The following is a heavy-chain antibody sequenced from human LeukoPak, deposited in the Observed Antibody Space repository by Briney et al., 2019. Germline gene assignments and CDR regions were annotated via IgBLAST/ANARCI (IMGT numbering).Heavy chain of an antibody. J-gene: IGHJ6*02. CDR1: GGSISSYY. Sequence: SETLSLTCSVSGGSISSYYWSWIRQPPGKGLEWIGYIYYSGSTNYNPSLKSRVTISVDTSKNQFSLKLSSVTAADTAVYYCARDLRGYDSSGYYYYYGMDVWGQGTTVTVSS. V-gene: IGHV4-59*01. CDR2: IYYSGST. CDR3: ARDLRGYDSSGYYYYYGMDV. D-gene: IGHD3-22*01.